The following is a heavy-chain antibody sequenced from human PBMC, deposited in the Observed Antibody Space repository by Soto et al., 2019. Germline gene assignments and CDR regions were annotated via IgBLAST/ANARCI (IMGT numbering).Heavy chain of an antibody. Sequence: EVQLVESGGGLVQPGGSLRLSCAASGFTFSSYWMSWVRQAPGKGLEWVANIKQDGSEKYYVDSVKGRFTISRDNAKNSLYLQMNSLRAEDTAVYYWARDTHSAPGYDSSGYAIRVAIDYWGQGTLVTVSS. J-gene: IGHJ4*02. CDR2: IKQDGSEK. V-gene: IGHV3-7*01. CDR1: GFTFSSYW. CDR3: ARDTHSAPGYDSSGYAIRVAIDY. D-gene: IGHD3-22*01.